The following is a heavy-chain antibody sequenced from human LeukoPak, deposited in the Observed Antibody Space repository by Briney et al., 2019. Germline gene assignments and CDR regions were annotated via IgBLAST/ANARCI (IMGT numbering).Heavy chain of an antibody. V-gene: IGHV3-15*01. J-gene: IGHJ4*02. CDR3: ATDPARGIR. Sequence: GGSLRLSCAASGLTFSNAWMSWVCQAPGKGLEWVGRIKSKTDGGTTDYAAPVKGRFTISRDDSKNALYLQMNSLKTEDTAVYYCATDPARGIRWGQGSLVTVSS. CDR2: IKSKTDGGTT. CDR1: GLTFSNAW. D-gene: IGHD3-10*01.